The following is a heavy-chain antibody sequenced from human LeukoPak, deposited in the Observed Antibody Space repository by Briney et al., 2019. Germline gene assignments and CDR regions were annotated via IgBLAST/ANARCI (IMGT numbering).Heavy chain of an antibody. CDR2: IRT. J-gene: IGHJ4*02. D-gene: IGHD3-22*01. Sequence: GGSLRLSCEVSGITLSNYGMSWVRQTPGKGLEWVAGIRTNYADSVKGRFTISRDNPKNTLYLQMNSLRAEDTAVYFCAKRGVVIRVILVGFHKEAQYFDSWGQGALVTVSS. CDR1: GITLSNYG. CDR3: AKRGVVIRVILVGFHKEAQYFDS. V-gene: IGHV3-23*01.